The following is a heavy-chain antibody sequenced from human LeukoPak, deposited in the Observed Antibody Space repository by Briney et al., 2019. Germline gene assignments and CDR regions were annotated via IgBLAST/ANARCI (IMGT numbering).Heavy chain of an antibody. CDR3: AKDQSWFGELLSYYFDY. J-gene: IGHJ4*02. V-gene: IGHV3-30*18. CDR2: ISYDGSNK. D-gene: IGHD3-10*01. CDR1: GFTFSSNG. Sequence: GGSLRLSCAASGFTFSSNGMHWVRQAPGKGLEWVAVISYDGSNKYYADSVKGRFTISRDNSKNTLYLQMNSLRAEDTAVYYCAKDQSWFGELLSYYFDYWGQGTLVTVSS.